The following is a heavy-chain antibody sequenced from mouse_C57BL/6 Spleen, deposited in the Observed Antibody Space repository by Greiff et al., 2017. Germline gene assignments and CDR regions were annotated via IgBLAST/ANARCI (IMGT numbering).Heavy chain of an antibody. D-gene: IGHD1-1*01. J-gene: IGHJ2*01. CDR1: GYTFTSYW. CDR3: ARSGYYGSSYGYFDY. V-gene: IGHV1-69*01. CDR2: IDPSDSYT. Sequence: VKLQQSGAELVMPGASVKLSCKASGYTFTSYWMHWVKQRPGQGLEWIGEIDPSDSYTNYNQKFKGKTTLTVDKSSSTTYMKLSSLTSEDSAVYYSARSGYYGSSYGYFDYWGQGTTLTVSS.